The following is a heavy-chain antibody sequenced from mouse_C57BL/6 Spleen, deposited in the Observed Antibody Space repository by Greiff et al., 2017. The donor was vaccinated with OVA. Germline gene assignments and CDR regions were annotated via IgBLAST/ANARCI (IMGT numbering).Heavy chain of an antibody. CDR2: ISDGGSYT. CDR3: AREGYYDYGGYYAMDY. V-gene: IGHV5-4*01. Sequence: DVMLVESGGGLVKPGGSLKLSCAASGFTFSSYAMSWVRQTPEKRLEWVATISDGGSYTYYPDNVKGRFTISRDNAKNNLYLQMSHLKSEDTAMYYCAREGYYDYGGYYAMDYWGQGTSVTVSS. CDR1: GFTFSSYA. J-gene: IGHJ4*01. D-gene: IGHD2-4*01.